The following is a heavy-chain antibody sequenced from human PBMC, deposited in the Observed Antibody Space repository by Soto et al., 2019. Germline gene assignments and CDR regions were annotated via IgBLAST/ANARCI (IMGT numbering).Heavy chain of an antibody. CDR3: DSVPDY. Sequence: SETLSLTCTVSGGSISSYYWSWIRQPPGKGLEWIGEINHSGSTNYNPSLKSRVTISIDRSKNQFSLKLSSVTAADTAVYYCDSVPDYWGQGILVTVSS. J-gene: IGHJ4*02. CDR2: INHSGST. CDR1: GGSISSYY. V-gene: IGHV4-34*01. D-gene: IGHD2-2*01.